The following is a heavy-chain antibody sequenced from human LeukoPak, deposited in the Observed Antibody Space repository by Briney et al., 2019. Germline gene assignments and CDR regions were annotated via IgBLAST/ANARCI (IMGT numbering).Heavy chain of an antibody. CDR3: ATVPNLLGDSWFDP. CDR1: GYTFTGYY. D-gene: IGHD3-16*01. V-gene: IGHV1-2*02. Sequence: ASVKVSCKASGYTFTGYYMHWVRQAPGQGLEWMGWINPNSGGTNYAQKFQGRVTMTRDTSISTAYMELSSLRSEDTAVYYCATVPNLLGDSWFDPWGQGTLVTVSS. J-gene: IGHJ5*02. CDR2: INPNSGGT.